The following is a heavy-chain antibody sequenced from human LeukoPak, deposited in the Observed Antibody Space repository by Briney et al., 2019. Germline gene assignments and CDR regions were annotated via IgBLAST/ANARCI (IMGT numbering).Heavy chain of an antibody. CDR1: GFTFSSYW. V-gene: IGHV3-7*03. CDR3: ANDIRGSTSWYGLDY. CDR2: IKQDGSEK. J-gene: IGHJ4*02. D-gene: IGHD6-13*01. Sequence: GGSLRLSCAASGFTFSSYWMSWVRQAPGKGLEWVANIKQDGSEKYYVDSVKGRFTISRDNAKNSLYLQMNSLRPEDTALYYCANDIRGSTSWYGLDYWGQGTLVTVSS.